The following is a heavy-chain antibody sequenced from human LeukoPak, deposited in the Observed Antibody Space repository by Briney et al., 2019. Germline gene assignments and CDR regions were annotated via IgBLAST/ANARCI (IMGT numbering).Heavy chain of an antibody. V-gene: IGHV4-39*01. J-gene: IGHJ4*02. CDR2: IYYSGNT. CDR3: ARHSIAVTDDC. Sequence: SETLSLTCTVSGGSTSSCNYYWGWIRQPPGKGLEWIGSIYYSGNTYYNPSRKSRVSISVDTSRNQFSLRLSSVTAADTAIYYCARHSIAVTDDCWGQGTLVTVSS. CDR1: GGSTSSCNYY. D-gene: IGHD6-19*01.